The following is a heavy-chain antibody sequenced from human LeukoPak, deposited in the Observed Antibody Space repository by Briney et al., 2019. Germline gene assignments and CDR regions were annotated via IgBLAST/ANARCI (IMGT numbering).Heavy chain of an antibody. J-gene: IGHJ4*02. CDR2: IIPIFGIA. CDR1: GGTFSSYA. D-gene: IGHD3-22*01. V-gene: IGHV1-69*04. CDR3: ARESSSGYYYVSVYYFDY. Sequence: ASVKVSCKASGGTFSSYAISWVRQAPGQGLEWMGRIIPIFGIANYAQKFQGRVTITADKSTSTAYMELSSLRSEGTGVYYCARESSSGYYYVSVYYFDYWGQGTLVTVSS.